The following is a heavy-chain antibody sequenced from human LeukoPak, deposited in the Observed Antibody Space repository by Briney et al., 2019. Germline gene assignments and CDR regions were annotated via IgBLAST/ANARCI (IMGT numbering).Heavy chain of an antibody. D-gene: IGHD5-18*01. CDR2: IYSGGST. CDR3: ARGQDSYGSLYFDY. J-gene: IGHJ4*02. V-gene: IGHV3-53*01. CDR1: GFTVSSNY. Sequence: GGSLRLSCAASGFTVSSNYMSWVRQAPGKGLEWVSVIYSGGSTYYADSVKGRFTISRDNSKNTLYLQMNSLRAEDTAVYYCARGQDSYGSLYFDYWGQGTLVTVSS.